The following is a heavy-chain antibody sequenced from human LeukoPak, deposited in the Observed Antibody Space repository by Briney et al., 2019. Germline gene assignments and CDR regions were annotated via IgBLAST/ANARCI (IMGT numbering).Heavy chain of an antibody. Sequence: SETLSLTCTFSGGSISSNTYYWAWIRQPPGKGLEWIGTISYSGSSYYNPSLNSRVTISVDTSKNQFFLNLTSVTATDTALYYCASHGYYYSSGPLFDSWGQGTLVTVSS. V-gene: IGHV4-39*01. D-gene: IGHD3-10*01. CDR2: ISYSGSS. J-gene: IGHJ4*02. CDR3: ASHGYYYSSGPLFDS. CDR1: GGSISSNTYY.